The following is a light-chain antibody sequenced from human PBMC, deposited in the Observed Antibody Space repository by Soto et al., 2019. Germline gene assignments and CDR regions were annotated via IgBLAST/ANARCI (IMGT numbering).Light chain of an antibody. V-gene: IGLV7-43*01. CDR3: LLYYGGAVV. Sequence: QAVVTQEPSLTVSPGGTVTLTCASSTGAVTSGYYPSWFQQKPGQAPRALIYTTSNKYSWTPARFSGSLLGGKAALTLSGVQPEDEAEYYCLLYYGGAVVFGGGTKVTVL. CDR2: TTS. CDR1: TGAVTSGYY. J-gene: IGLJ2*01.